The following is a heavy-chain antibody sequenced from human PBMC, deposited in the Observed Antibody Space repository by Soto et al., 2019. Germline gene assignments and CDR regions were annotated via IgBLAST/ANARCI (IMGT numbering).Heavy chain of an antibody. CDR2: LYSSGTT. J-gene: IGHJ3*01. Sequence: EVQLVETGGSLIQPGGSLRLSCAASGFTVSRTHMSWVRQAPGRGLEWVSILYSSGTTYYAGSVKDRFSISTDNSRNTLYLKINSVRAEDTAVYYWASQRNGFKYAFDVGGKGTMVTVSS. D-gene: IGHD2-8*01. V-gene: IGHV3-53*02. CDR3: ASQRNGFKYAFDV. CDR1: GFTVSRTH.